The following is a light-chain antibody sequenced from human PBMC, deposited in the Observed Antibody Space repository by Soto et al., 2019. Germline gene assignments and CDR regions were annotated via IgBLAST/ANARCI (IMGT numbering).Light chain of an antibody. V-gene: IGLV4-69*02. CDR1: SGHSSYG. CDR3: QTWGTGVHVV. J-gene: IGLJ2*01. CDR2: VDSDGSH. Sequence: QLVLTQSPSASASLGASVKLTCTLSSGHSSYGIAWHQQQPEKGPRYLMKVDSDGSHSKGGGIPDRFSGSSSGAERYLTISSLQSEDEADYYCQTWGTGVHVVFGGGTQLTVL.